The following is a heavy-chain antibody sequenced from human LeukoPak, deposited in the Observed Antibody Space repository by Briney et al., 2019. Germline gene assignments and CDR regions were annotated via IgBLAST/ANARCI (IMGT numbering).Heavy chain of an antibody. V-gene: IGHV3-30*02. Sequence: GGSLRLSCAASGFTFSSYGMHWVRQAPGKGLEWVAFIRYDGSNKYYADSVKGRFTISRDNFKNTLYLQMNGLRAEDTAVYYCATGYTHGLRFDYWGQGTLVTVSS. CDR2: IRYDGSNK. J-gene: IGHJ4*02. CDR3: ATGYTHGLRFDY. D-gene: IGHD5-18*01. CDR1: GFTFSSYG.